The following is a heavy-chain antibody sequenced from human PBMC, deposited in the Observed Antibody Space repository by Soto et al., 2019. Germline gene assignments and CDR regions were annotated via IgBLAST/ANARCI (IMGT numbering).Heavy chain of an antibody. J-gene: IGHJ6*02. CDR3: ARDPWDANGGHDIPYYGMDV. Sequence: QVQLAESGGGGVQPGRSLRLSCVGSGFTFRSYAMHWVRQAPGKGLEWVAVISYDGSNKYYADSVKGRFTISRDQSKNTLYLQMNNLRGEDTAVYYCARDPWDANGGHDIPYYGMDVWGQGTTVTVSS. CDR2: ISYDGSNK. V-gene: IGHV3-30-3*01. D-gene: IGHD2-8*01. CDR1: GFTFRSYA.